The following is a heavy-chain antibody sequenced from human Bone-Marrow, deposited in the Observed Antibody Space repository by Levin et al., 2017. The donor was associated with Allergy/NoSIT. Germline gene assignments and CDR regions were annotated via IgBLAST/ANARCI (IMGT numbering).Heavy chain of an antibody. J-gene: IGHJ6*03. CDR1: GGTFGTYG. CDR2: IIPVFGTP. CDR3: AGDAKDTVLVGEDYYYYMDV. Sequence: SVKVSCKASGGTFGTYGINWVRQAPGQGLEWMGGIIPVFGTPTYAQKFHDRVTITADESTTTVYMDLSSLRSEDTAVYYCAGDAKDTVLVGEDYYYYMDVWGKGTTVTVSS. V-gene: IGHV1-69*13. D-gene: IGHD5-18*01.